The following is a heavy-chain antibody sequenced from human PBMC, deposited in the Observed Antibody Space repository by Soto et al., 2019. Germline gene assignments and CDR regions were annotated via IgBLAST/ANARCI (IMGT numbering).Heavy chain of an antibody. CDR1: GITFNRNG. D-gene: IGHD1-1*01. CDR2: IWYDGSKK. J-gene: IGHJ6*02. V-gene: IGHV3-33*01. CDR3: ARDRSAGNYFYYGMDV. Sequence: GGSLRLSCAASGITFNRNGMPWVRQAPGKGLEWVAVIWYDGSKKYYSDSVKGRFTISRDNAKNTLYLQMDSVRAEDTAVYYCARDRSAGNYFYYGMDVWGQGTTVTVSS.